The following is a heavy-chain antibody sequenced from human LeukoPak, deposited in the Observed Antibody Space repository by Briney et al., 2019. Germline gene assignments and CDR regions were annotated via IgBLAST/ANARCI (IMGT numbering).Heavy chain of an antibody. J-gene: IGHJ3*02. CDR3: ARHLSSYYDSSGYYRARAFDI. CDR1: GGSFSGYY. CDR2: INHSGST. Sequence: PSETLSLTCAVYGGSFSGYYWSWIRQPPGKGLEWIGEINHSGSTNYNPSLKSRVTISVDTSKNQFSLKLSSVTAADTAVYYCARHLSSYYDSSGYYRARAFDIWGQGTMVTVSS. V-gene: IGHV4-34*01. D-gene: IGHD3-22*01.